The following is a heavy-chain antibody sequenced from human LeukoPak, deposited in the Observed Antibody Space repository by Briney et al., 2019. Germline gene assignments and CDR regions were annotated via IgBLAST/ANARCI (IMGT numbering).Heavy chain of an antibody. CDR2: ISSSSSYI. D-gene: IGHD2-2*01. Sequence: GGSLRLSCAASGFTFSSYSMNWVRQAPGKGLEWVSSISSSSSYIYYADSVKGRFTISRDNAKNSLYLQMNSLRAEDTAVYYCARDGDIVVVARAFDIWGQGTMVTVSS. J-gene: IGHJ3*02. V-gene: IGHV3-21*01. CDR1: GFTFSSYS. CDR3: ARDGDIVVVARAFDI.